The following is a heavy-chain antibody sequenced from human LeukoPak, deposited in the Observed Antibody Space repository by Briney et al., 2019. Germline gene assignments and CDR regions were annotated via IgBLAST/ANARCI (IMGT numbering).Heavy chain of an antibody. CDR3: ARDTGVSSSWHYYGMDV. V-gene: IGHV3-30-3*01. D-gene: IGHD6-6*01. J-gene: IGHJ6*02. CDR1: GFTFSSYA. Sequence: GGSLRLSCAASGFTFSSYAMHWVRQAPGKGLEWVAVISYDGSNKYYADSVKGRFTISRDNSKNTLYLQMNSLRAEDTAVYYCARDTGVSSSWHYYGMDVWGQGTTVTVSS. CDR2: ISYDGSNK.